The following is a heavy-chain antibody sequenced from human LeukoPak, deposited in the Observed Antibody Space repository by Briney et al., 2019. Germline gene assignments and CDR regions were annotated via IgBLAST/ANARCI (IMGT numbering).Heavy chain of an antibody. Sequence: PSESLSLTCAVYGGSFSGYYWSWIRQPPGKGLERIGEINHSGSTNYNPSLKSRVTISVDTSKNQFSLKLSSVTAADTAVYYCARASYSSGWPNKYYYDSSGPLDYWGQGTLVTVSS. J-gene: IGHJ4*02. CDR3: ARASYSSGWPNKYYYDSSGPLDY. D-gene: IGHD3-22*01. CDR2: INHSGST. CDR1: GGSFSGYY. V-gene: IGHV4-34*01.